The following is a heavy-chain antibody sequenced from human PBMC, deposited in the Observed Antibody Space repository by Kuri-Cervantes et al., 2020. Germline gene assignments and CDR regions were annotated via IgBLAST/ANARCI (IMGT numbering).Heavy chain of an antibody. CDR2: INSDGSST. V-gene: IGHV3-74*01. Sequence: GGSLRLSCAASGFSFSSYWMHWVRQAPGKGLVWVSRINSDGSSTSHADSVKGRFTISRDNSKNTLYLQMNSLRAEDTAVYYCARSVCSAWFGEGYYYYGMDVWGQGTTVTVSS. D-gene: IGHD3-10*01. J-gene: IGHJ6*02. CDR1: GFSFSSYW. CDR3: ARSVCSAWFGEGYYYYGMDV.